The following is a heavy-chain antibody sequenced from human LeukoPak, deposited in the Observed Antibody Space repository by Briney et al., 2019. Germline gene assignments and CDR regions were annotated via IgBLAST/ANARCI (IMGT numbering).Heavy chain of an antibody. CDR2: ISGSGGST. Sequence: GGSLRLSCAASGFTFSNYAMSWVRQAPGKGLEWVSAISGSGGSTYYADSVKGRFTISRDNSKNTLYLQMNSLRAEDTAVYYCAKAERYGSVSYYSYYFDYWGQGTLVTVSS. CDR1: GFTFSNYA. D-gene: IGHD3-10*01. V-gene: IGHV3-23*01. CDR3: AKAERYGSVSYYSYYFDY. J-gene: IGHJ4*02.